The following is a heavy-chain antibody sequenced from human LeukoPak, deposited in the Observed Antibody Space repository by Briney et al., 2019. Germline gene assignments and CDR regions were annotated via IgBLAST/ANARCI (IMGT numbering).Heavy chain of an antibody. D-gene: IGHD3-16*01. CDR2: IWYDGSNE. V-gene: IGHV3-33*06. CDR3: AKVGANGRLTYFFDY. CDR1: GFTISKFG. Sequence: QSGRSLRLSRSASGFTISKFGMHRVRQAPGKGLEWVAVIWYDGSNEYYADSVKGRFTISRDNSKNTLYLQMNSLRAEDTAVYYCAKVGANGRLTYFFDYWGQGPLVTVSS. J-gene: IGHJ4*02.